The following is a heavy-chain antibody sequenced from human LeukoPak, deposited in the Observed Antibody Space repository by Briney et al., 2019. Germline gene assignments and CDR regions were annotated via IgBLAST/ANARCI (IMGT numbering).Heavy chain of an antibody. Sequence: PGGSLRLSCAASGFTFSSYWMHWVRQGPGKGLVWVSRINTDGSGTMCADSVKGRFTISRDNAKNTLYLQMNSLRAEDTAVYYCARVEWFRAFDIWGQGTMVTVSS. V-gene: IGHV3-74*03. J-gene: IGHJ3*02. CDR1: GFTFSSYW. CDR3: ARVEWFRAFDI. CDR2: INTDGSGT. D-gene: IGHD3-3*01.